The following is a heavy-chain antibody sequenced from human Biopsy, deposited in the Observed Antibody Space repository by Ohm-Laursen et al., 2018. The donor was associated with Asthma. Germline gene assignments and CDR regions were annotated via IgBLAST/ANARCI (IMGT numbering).Heavy chain of an antibody. CDR1: GFTVSTNG. CDR2: IYSGGGT. J-gene: IGHJ3*01. V-gene: IGHV3-53*01. D-gene: IGHD1-26*01. CDR3: AKGGTYTTDRYAY. Sequence: SLRLFCSASGFTVSTNGMSWVRQPPGKGLEWVSVIYSGGGTYYADSVKGRFTISRDNSKNTLYLQMSSLRADDTAVYYCAKGGTYTTDRYAYWGQGTMVTVSS.